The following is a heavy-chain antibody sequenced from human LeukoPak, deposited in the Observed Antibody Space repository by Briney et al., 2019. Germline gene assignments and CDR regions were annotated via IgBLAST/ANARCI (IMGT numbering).Heavy chain of an antibody. D-gene: IGHD4/OR15-4a*01. J-gene: IGHJ4*02. CDR1: GGSISSYY. Sequence: SETLSLTCTVSGGSISSYYWSWIRQPPGKGLEYIGYIYYSGSTNYNPSLKSRVTISVDTSKNQFSLRLSSVTAADTAVYYCARPAPCGNDYGCGSHFDYWGQGTLVTVPS. V-gene: IGHV4-59*08. CDR2: IYYSGST. CDR3: ARPAPCGNDYGCGSHFDY.